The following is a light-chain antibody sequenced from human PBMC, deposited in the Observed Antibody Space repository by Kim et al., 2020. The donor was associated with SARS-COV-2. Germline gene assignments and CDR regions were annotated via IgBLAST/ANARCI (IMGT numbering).Light chain of an antibody. CDR1: QSVSSH. CDR2: GAS. V-gene: IGKV3-15*01. Sequence: SPGERATPSCRASQSVSSHLAWYQQKPGQAPRLLIYGASTRATGIPARFSGSGSGTDFTLTIGSLQSEDFATYYCQQYNNWPPWTFGQGTKVDIK. J-gene: IGKJ1*01. CDR3: QQYNNWPPWT.